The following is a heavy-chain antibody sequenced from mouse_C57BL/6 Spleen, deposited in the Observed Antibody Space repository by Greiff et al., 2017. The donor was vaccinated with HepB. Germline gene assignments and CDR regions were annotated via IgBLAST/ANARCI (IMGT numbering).Heavy chain of an antibody. D-gene: IGHD1-2*01. Sequence: VQLQQSGTVLARPGASVKMSCKTSGYTFTSYWMHWVKQRPGQGLEWMGAIYPGNSDTSYNQKFKGKAKLTAVTSASTAYMELSSLTNEDSAVYYCTRWQVITTVPFAYWGQGTLVTVSA. CDR2: IYPGNSDT. CDR1: GYTFTSYW. CDR3: TRWQVITTVPFAY. J-gene: IGHJ3*01. V-gene: IGHV1-5*01.